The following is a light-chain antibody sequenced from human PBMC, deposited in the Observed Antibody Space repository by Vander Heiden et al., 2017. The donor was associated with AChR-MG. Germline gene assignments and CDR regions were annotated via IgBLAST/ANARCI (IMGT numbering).Light chain of an antibody. V-gene: IGLV7-43*01. Sequence: HTVVTQVPPLTVSPAETVPPTCPSNPGPVPGGHSPTWYKQQHGQAPRPLIFSTNNRHSWTPARCSGSVLGGKGVLTLSGVQPEDEAEYYCLLYFSGVQVFGGGTKVTVL. CDR1: PGPVPGGHS. CDR3: LLYFSGVQV. J-gene: IGLJ2*01. CDR2: STN.